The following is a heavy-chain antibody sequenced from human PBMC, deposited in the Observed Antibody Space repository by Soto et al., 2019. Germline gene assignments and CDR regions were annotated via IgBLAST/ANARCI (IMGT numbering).Heavy chain of an antibody. CDR2: IIPIFGTA. J-gene: IGHJ6*02. V-gene: IGHV1-69*12. CDR3: ASPPPHHYCYGMDV. Sequence: QVQLVQSGAEVKKPGSSVKVSCKASGGTFSSYAISWVRQAPGQGLEWMGGIIPIFGTANYAQKFQGRVTITADESTSTAYMELSSPRSEDTAVYYCASPPPHHYCYGMDVWGQGTTVTVSS. CDR1: GGTFSSYA.